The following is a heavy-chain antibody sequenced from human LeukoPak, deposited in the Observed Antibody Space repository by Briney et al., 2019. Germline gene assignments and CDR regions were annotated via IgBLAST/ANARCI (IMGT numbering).Heavy chain of an antibody. CDR3: ARGPQAVAGTDY. D-gene: IGHD6-19*01. V-gene: IGHV3-9*01. Sequence: PGRSLRLSCAASGFTFDDYAMHWVRQAPGKGLEWVSGVSWNSISIGYADSVKGRFTISRDSAKNSLYLQMNSLRAEDTAVYYCARGPQAVAGTDYWGQGTLVTVSS. CDR1: GFTFDDYA. J-gene: IGHJ4*02. CDR2: VSWNSISI.